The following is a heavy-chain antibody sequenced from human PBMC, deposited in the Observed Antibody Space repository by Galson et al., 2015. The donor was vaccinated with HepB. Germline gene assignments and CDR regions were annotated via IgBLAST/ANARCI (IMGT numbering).Heavy chain of an antibody. V-gene: IGHV4-59*08. CDR3: ARRYSSGPSKRHYYYYYGVDV. J-gene: IGHJ6*02. CDR1: DGPINSDH. Sequence: ETLSLTCSVSDGPINSDHWSWIRQPPGKGLEWIGHIYHSGSTNYNPSLKSRVTISVETSKNQFSLKLSSVTAADTAVYYCARRYSSGPSKRHYYYYYGVDVWGQGTTVTVSS. D-gene: IGHD6-19*01. CDR2: IYHSGST.